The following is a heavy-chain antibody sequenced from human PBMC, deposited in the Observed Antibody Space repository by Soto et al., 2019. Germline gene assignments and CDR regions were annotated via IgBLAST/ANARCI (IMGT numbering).Heavy chain of an antibody. CDR3: RREWQRLAHGYYSQVAGVDV. J-gene: IGHJ6*02. CDR1: GYNFTRFG. V-gene: IGHV1-18*01. Sequence: QFQLVQSGAEVKKPGASVKVSCKASGYNFTRFGISWLRQAPGHGLEWMGWMGAHSGHTRKAPKFQGRLTMTTDVPMNTAYIDLRSLTSDDTALYYCRREWQRLAHGYYSQVAGVDVWGHGTTVNVSS. D-gene: IGHD2-15*01. CDR2: MGAHSGHT.